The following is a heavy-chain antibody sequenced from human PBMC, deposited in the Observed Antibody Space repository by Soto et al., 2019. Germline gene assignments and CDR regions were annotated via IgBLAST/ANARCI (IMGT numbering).Heavy chain of an antibody. Sequence: ASVKVSCKASGYTFTSYYMHWFRQAPGQGLEWMGIINPSGGSTSYAQKSQGRVTMTRDTSTSKVYMELSSLRSEDTAVYYCARTKVQLVYFDYWGQGTLVTVSS. CDR1: GYTFTSYY. CDR3: ARTKVQLVYFDY. CDR2: INPSGGST. J-gene: IGHJ4*02. V-gene: IGHV1-46*01. D-gene: IGHD1-1*01.